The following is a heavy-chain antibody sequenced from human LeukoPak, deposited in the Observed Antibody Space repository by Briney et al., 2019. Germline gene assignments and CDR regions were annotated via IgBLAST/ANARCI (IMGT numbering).Heavy chain of an antibody. J-gene: IGHJ4*02. Sequence: GESLKISCKGSGYSFASYWIGWVRQKPGKGLEWMGIIYPGDSDTRYRPSFQGQVTISVDKSISTAYLQWSSLKASDTAMYYCARQDGNSKYYFDYWGQGTLVTVSS. CDR2: IYPGDSDT. V-gene: IGHV5-51*01. D-gene: IGHD1-1*01. CDR3: ARQDGNSKYYFDY. CDR1: GYSFASYW.